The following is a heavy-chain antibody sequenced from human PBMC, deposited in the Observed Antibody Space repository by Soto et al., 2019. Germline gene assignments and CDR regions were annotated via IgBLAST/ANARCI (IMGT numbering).Heavy chain of an antibody. D-gene: IGHD4-17*01. CDR3: ARGNVYGLTYN. J-gene: IGHJ4*02. CDR2: IFHNGSA. V-gene: IGHV4-59*01. CDR1: GGSINSIINYY. Sequence: PSETLSLTCTVSGGSINSIINYYWSWIRQPPGKGLEWIGYIFHNGSASSNPSLKSRVTISVDTSKDQFSLKMSSVTAADTAVYYCARGNVYGLTYNWGQGTLVTVSS.